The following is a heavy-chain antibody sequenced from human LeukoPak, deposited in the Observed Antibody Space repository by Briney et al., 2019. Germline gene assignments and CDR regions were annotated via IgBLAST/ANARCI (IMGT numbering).Heavy chain of an antibody. CDR1: GYTFTSYD. J-gene: IGHJ4*02. CDR3: ARRESCVFGSSWYCGSFDY. CDR2: ISVYNGNT. D-gene: IGHD6-13*01. Sequence: GASVKVSCKASGYTFTSYDISWVRQAPGQGLEWMGWISVYNGNTNYAQKLQGRVTMTTDTSTSTAYMELRSLRSDDTAVYYCARRESCVFGSSWYCGSFDYWGQGTLVTVSS. V-gene: IGHV1-18*01.